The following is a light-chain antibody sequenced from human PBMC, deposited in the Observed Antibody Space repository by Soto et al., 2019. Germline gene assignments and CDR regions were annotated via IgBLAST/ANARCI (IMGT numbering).Light chain of an antibody. CDR1: QSVTSSY. Sequence: EIVLTQSPGTLSLSPGERATLSCRTSQSVTSSYLAWYRQKPGQAPRLLIYGASSRATGIPDRFSGSGSGTDFTLPISRLEPEDFAVYYCQQYGSSPQTFGQGTRVEIK. V-gene: IGKV3-20*01. CDR2: GAS. J-gene: IGKJ1*01. CDR3: QQYGSSPQT.